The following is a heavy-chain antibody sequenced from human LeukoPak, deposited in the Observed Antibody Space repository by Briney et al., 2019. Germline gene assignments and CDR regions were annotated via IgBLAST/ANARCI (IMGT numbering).Heavy chain of an antibody. D-gene: IGHD4-17*01. CDR1: GFTFSRYV. CDR3: AKGIGTTVLTQLDY. Sequence: GGSQRLSCVASGFTFSRYVINWVRQAPGKGLEWVSSISGDGGRTYYADSVKGRFTVSRDNSKNTVFLQMDSLRPGDTAIYYCAKGIGTTVLTQLDYWGQGTLVTVSS. J-gene: IGHJ4*02. V-gene: IGHV3-23*01. CDR2: ISGDGGRT.